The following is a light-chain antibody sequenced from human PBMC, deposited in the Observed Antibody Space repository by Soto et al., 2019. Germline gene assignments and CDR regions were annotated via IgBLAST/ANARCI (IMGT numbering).Light chain of an antibody. CDR1: SGDVGTYNY. V-gene: IGLV2-14*01. Sequence: QSVLTQPASVSGSPGQSITISCTGTSGDVGTYNYVSWYQQHPGKAPKLMIYEVSNRPSGISNRFSGSKSGNTASLTISGLQAEDGADYYCSSYIINSTLVIFGGGTKLT. J-gene: IGLJ2*01. CDR3: SSYIINSTLVI. CDR2: EVS.